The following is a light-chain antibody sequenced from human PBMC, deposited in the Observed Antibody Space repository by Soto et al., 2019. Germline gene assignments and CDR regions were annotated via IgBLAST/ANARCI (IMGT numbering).Light chain of an antibody. CDR3: SSYVRSTSFA. Sequence: QSVLTQPPSASGSPGQSVTISCTGTSSDFGTYNFVSWYQQHPGKAPKLMIYEVNKWPSGVPDRFSGSKSGNTASLTVSGLQAEDEADYYCSSYVRSTSFAFGGGTKVTVL. CDR2: EVN. V-gene: IGLV2-8*01. J-gene: IGLJ2*01. CDR1: SSDFGTYNF.